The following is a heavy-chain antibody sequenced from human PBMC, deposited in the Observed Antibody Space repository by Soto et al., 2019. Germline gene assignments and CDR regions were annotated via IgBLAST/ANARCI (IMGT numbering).Heavy chain of an antibody. CDR2: MNPNSGNT. Sequence: APLKVSCKASGYTFTSYNINCVRQATGQGLEWMGWMNPNSGNTGYAQKFQGRVTMTRNTSISPAYMELRSLRSEDTAVYFCARGLYSSSHNWFDPWGQGTLVTVSS. CDR3: ARGLYSSSHNWFDP. V-gene: IGHV1-8*01. CDR1: GYTFTSYN. D-gene: IGHD6-6*01. J-gene: IGHJ5*02.